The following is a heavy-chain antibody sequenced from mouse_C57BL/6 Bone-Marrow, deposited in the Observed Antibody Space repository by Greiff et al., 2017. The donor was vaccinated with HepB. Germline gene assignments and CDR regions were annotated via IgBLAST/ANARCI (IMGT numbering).Heavy chain of an antibody. CDR1: GYTFTSYG. Sequence: QVQLQQSGAELARPGASVKLSCKASGYTFTSYGISWVKQRTGQGLEWIGERYPRSGNTYYNEKFKGKATLTADKSSSTAYMELRSLTSEYSAVYFCARSITTVVADYWGQGTTLTVSS. J-gene: IGHJ2*01. CDR2: RYPRSGNT. V-gene: IGHV1-81*01. D-gene: IGHD1-1*01. CDR3: ARSITTVVADY.